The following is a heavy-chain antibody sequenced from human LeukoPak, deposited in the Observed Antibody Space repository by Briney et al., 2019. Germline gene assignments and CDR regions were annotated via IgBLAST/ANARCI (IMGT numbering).Heavy chain of an antibody. J-gene: IGHJ6*03. Sequence: SETLSLTCAVYGGSFSGYYWSWIRQPPGKGLEWIGEINHSGSTNYNPSLKSRVTISVDTSKNQFSLKLSSVTAADTAVYYCARGLGRLPIPYYYYMDVWGKGTTVTVSS. V-gene: IGHV4-34*01. D-gene: IGHD7-27*01. CDR1: GGSFSGYY. CDR2: INHSGST. CDR3: ARGLGRLPIPYYYYMDV.